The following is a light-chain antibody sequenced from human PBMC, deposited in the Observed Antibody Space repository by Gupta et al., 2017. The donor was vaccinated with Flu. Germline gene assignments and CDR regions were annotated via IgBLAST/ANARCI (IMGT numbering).Light chain of an antibody. CDR3: QQRSKWPLT. V-gene: IGKV3-11*01. J-gene: IGKJ4*01. CDR1: QSVSSY. CDR2: DAS. Sequence: ESVLTQSPATLSLSPGERATLSCRASQSVSSYLAWYQQKPGQAPRLLIYDASNRATGIPARFSGSGSGTDFTLTISSLEPEDFAVYYCQQRSKWPLTFAGWTKVEIK.